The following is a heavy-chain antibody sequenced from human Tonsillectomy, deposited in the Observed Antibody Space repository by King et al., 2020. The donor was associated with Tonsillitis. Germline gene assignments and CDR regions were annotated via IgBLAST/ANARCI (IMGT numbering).Heavy chain of an antibody. CDR2: ISYSGST. CDR1: GGSITTSSYF. Sequence: QLQESGPGLVKPSETLSLTCTVSGGSITTSSYFWGWIRQSPGMGLEWIGDISYSGSTSYNPSLKSRVTISVDTSKNQFSLKLSSVTAADTAVYYCARRGSLAAPYYFDYWGQGTLVTVSS. J-gene: IGHJ4*02. V-gene: IGHV4-39*01. D-gene: IGHD6-25*01. CDR3: ARRGSLAAPYYFDY.